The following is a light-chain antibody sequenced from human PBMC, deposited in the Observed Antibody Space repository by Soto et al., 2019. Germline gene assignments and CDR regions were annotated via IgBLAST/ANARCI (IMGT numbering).Light chain of an antibody. CDR3: QQFHNSPRT. CDR2: GAS. V-gene: IGKV3-15*01. CDR1: QSMGSN. J-gene: IGKJ1*01. Sequence: EILMTQSPSTMSVSPGERATLSCRASQSMGSNVAWYQQKPGQAPRLLIYGASTRAAGIPARFSGSGSGTEFTLTITSLQSEDFAVYYCQQFHNSPRTFGQGTKVDIK.